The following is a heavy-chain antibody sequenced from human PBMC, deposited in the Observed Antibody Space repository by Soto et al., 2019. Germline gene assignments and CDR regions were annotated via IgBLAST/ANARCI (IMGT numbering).Heavy chain of an antibody. Sequence: SETLSLTCTVSGGSVSSGSYYWSWIRQPPGKGLEWIGYIYYSGSTNYNPSLKSRVTISVDTSKNQFSLKLSSVTAADTAVYYCARATTVGAPVFDYWGQGTLVTVSS. V-gene: IGHV4-61*01. J-gene: IGHJ4*02. CDR1: GGSVSSGSYY. CDR2: IYYSGST. D-gene: IGHD1-26*01. CDR3: ARATTVGAPVFDY.